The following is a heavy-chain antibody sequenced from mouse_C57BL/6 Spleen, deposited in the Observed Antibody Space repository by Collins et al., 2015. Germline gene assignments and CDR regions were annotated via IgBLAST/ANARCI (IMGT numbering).Heavy chain of an antibody. CDR3: ARSPYDYDAMDY. V-gene: IGHV1-80*01. Sequence: QVQLQQSGAELVKPGASVKISCKASGYAFSSYWMNWVKQRPGKGLEWIGQIYPGDGDSNYNGKFKGKATLTADKSSSTAYMQLSSLASEDSAVYFCARSPYDYDAMDYWGQGTSVTVSS. CDR2: IYPGDGDS. CDR1: GYAFSSYW. J-gene: IGHJ4*01. D-gene: IGHD2-4*01.